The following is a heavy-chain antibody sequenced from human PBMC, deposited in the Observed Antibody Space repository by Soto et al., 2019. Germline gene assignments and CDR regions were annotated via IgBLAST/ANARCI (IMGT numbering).Heavy chain of an antibody. CDR1: GGSISSSSYY. Sequence: PSETLSLTCTVSGGSISSSSYYWGWIRQPPGKGLEWIGSIYYSGSTYYNLSLKSRVTISVDTSKNQFSLKLSSVTAADTAVYYCARESTDSSGYYYPWFDPWGQGTLVTVS. D-gene: IGHD3-22*01. CDR2: IYYSGST. V-gene: IGHV4-39*02. J-gene: IGHJ5*02. CDR3: ARESTDSSGYYYPWFDP.